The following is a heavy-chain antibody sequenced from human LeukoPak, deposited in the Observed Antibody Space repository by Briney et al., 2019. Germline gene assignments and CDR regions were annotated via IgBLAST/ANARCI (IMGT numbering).Heavy chain of an antibody. CDR1: GFTFSSYW. CDR2: INSDGSST. J-gene: IGHJ4*02. D-gene: IGHD1-26*01. CDR3: ARATGSYYSLGY. Sequence: GGSLRLSCAASGFTFSSYWMHRVRQAPGKGLVWVSRINSDGSSTSYADSVKGRFTVSRDNAKNTLYLQMNSLRAEDTAVYYCARATGSYYSLGYWGQGTLVTVSS. V-gene: IGHV3-74*01.